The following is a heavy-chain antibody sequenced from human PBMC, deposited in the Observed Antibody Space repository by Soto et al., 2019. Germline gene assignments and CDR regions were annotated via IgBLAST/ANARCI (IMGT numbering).Heavy chain of an antibody. J-gene: IGHJ3*02. CDR3: ARVGDAFDI. CDR2: ISGYNGDT. Sequence: ASVKVSCKASGYTFASYGISWVRQAPGHGLEWMGWISGYNGDTNYAQKFQGRVTMTTNTSTSTANMELRSLRSDDTAVYYCARVGDAFDIWGQGTMVTVSS. CDR1: GYTFASYG. V-gene: IGHV1-18*01.